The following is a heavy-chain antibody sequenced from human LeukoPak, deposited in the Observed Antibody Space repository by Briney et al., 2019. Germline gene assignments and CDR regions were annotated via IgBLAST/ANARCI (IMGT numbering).Heavy chain of an antibody. V-gene: IGHV7-4-1*02. CDR2: INTNTGNP. Sequence: GASVKVSCKASGYTFTSYAMNWVRQAPGQGLEWMGWINTNTGNPTYAQGFTGRFVFSLDTSVSTAYLQISSLKAEDTAVYYCARTIVVVPAAIEDQMGWFDPWGQGSLVTVSS. CDR3: ARTIVVVPAAIEDQMGWFDP. D-gene: IGHD2-2*02. J-gene: IGHJ5*02. CDR1: GYTFTSYA.